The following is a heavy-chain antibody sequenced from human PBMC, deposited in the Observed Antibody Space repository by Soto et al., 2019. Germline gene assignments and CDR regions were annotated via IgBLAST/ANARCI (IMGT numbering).Heavy chain of an antibody. V-gene: IGHV3-48*03. Sequence: SGGSLRLSCAASGFTFSSYEMNWVRQAPGKGLEWVSYISSSGSTIYYADSVKGRFTISRDNAKNSLYLQMNSLRAEDTAVYYCASNPLYDFWSGYYDLNWFDPWGQGTLVTVSS. D-gene: IGHD3-3*01. CDR1: GFTFSSYE. CDR3: ASNPLYDFWSGYYDLNWFDP. J-gene: IGHJ5*02. CDR2: ISSSGSTI.